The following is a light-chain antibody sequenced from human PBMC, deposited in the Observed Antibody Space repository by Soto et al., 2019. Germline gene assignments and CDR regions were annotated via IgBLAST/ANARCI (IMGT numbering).Light chain of an antibody. CDR3: QHYKSYSMT. CDR1: LSIDNW. CDR2: KTS. Sequence: DIQMTQSPSTLSASVGDRVTITCRASLSIDNWLAWYQQKPGKAPKLLIYKTSTLESGVASRFSGSGPGTEFTLTISSLQPDDFATYYCQHYKSYSMTFGQGTRLEIK. J-gene: IGKJ5*01. V-gene: IGKV1-5*03.